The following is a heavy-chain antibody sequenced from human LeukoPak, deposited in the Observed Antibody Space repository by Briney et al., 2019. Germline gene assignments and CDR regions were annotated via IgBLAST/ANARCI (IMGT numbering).Heavy chain of an antibody. CDR1: GFTFSRYA. V-gene: IGHV3-30*04. CDR2: ISDDGGNE. Sequence: PGGSLRLSCAASGFTFSRYAMHWVRQAPGMGLAWVAVISDDGGNEYYLESVKGRFTISRDNSKNTLYLQMNSLRAEDTAVYYCAKDSTHYYDSSTHFDYWGQGTLVTVSS. CDR3: AKDSTHYYDSSTHFDY. J-gene: IGHJ4*02. D-gene: IGHD3-22*01.